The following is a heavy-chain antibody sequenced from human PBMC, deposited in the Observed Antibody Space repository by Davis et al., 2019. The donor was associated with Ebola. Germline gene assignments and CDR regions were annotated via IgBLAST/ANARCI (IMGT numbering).Heavy chain of an antibody. D-gene: IGHD3-22*01. CDR1: GSTLRSYA. CDR2: INVNNGNT. CDR3: ARVAYYYDSRGFDS. J-gene: IGHJ4*02. Sequence: ASVKVSCKASGSTLRSYAMHWVRQAPGQRLEWMGWINVNNGNTKYSQRFKGRVTITRDTFASTAFLELSSLRSEDTAVYYCARVAYYYDSRGFDSWGQGTLVTVSS. V-gene: IGHV1-3*01.